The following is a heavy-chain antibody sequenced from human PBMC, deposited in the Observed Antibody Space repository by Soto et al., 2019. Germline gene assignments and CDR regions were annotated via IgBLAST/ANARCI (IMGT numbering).Heavy chain of an antibody. V-gene: IGHV3-74*01. CDR1: GFPFSHYW. J-gene: IGHJ5*02. CDR2: INPAGTIT. D-gene: IGHD3-16*01. CDR3: PSDTFGLRDT. Sequence: MQMVESGGGSVQPGGSLRLSCAASGFPFSHYWMHWVRQTPGKGLVWVSRINPAGTITNYADSVEGRFTISRDNADSALFLQMNSLSAEDTALYYCPSDTFGLRDTWGQGTLVTVSS.